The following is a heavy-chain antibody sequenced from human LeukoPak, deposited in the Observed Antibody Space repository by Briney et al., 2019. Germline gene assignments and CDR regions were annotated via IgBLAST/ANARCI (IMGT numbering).Heavy chain of an antibody. CDR1: GYTFTGYY. V-gene: IGHV1-2*06. Sequence: ASVKVSCKASGYTFTGYYIHWVRQAPGQGLEWLGRINPNTGGTDYAQKFQGRVTMTRDTSITTAYMELSRLTSDDTAIYYCAKVPPSITAAGNWLGPWGQGALVTVSS. J-gene: IGHJ5*02. CDR2: INPNTGGT. D-gene: IGHD6-13*01. CDR3: AKVPPSITAAGNWLGP.